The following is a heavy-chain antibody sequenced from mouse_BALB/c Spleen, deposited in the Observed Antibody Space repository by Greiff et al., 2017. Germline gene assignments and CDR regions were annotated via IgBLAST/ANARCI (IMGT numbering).Heavy chain of an antibody. D-gene: IGHD1-1*01. Sequence: QVTLKESGPGLVAPSQSLSITCTVSGFSLTGYGVNWVRQPPGKGLEWLGMIWGDGSTDYNSALKSRLSNSKDNSKSQVFLKMNSLQTDDTARYYCARNADYYGSSAWFAYWGQGTLVTVSA. J-gene: IGHJ3*01. CDR1: GFSLTGYG. CDR2: IWGDGST. V-gene: IGHV2-6-7*01. CDR3: ARNADYYGSSAWFAY.